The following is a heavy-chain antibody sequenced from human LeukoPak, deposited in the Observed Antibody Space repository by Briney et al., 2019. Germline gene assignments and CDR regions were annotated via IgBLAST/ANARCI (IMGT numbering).Heavy chain of an antibody. CDR2: IYYSGNT. V-gene: IGHV4-39*07. J-gene: IGHJ5*02. CDR1: GDSVTSSRYY. CDR3: AREYYDGSGYYYVLDP. D-gene: IGHD3-22*01. Sequence: SETLSLTCTVSGDSVTSSRYYWGWIRQPPGKGPEWIGSIYYSGNTYYNPSLKSRVTISLDTSKNHFSLKLSSVTAADTAVYYCAREYYDGSGYYYVLDPWGQGTLVTVSS.